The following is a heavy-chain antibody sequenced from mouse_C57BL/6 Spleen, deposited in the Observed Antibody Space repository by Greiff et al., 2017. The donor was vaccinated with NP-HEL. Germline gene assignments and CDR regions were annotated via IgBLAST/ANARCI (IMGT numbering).Heavy chain of an antibody. J-gene: IGHJ1*03. Sequence: VQLQQSGAELMKPGASVKLSCKATGYTFTGYWIEWVKQRPGHGLEWIGAILPGSGSTNYHEKFKGKATFTADNSSNTADMQLSSLTTEDSAIYYCARWVYDGYTRVGDVWGTGTTVTVSS. D-gene: IGHD2-3*01. CDR3: ARWVYDGYTRVGDV. V-gene: IGHV1-9*01. CDR2: ILPGSGST. CDR1: GYTFTGYW.